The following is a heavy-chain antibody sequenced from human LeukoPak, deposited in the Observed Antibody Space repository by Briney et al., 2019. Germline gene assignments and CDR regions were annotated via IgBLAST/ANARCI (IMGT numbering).Heavy chain of an antibody. CDR1: GFSFSRYT. D-gene: IGHD6-13*01. V-gene: IGHV3-48*01. J-gene: IGHJ4*02. CDR2: ISSGSATI. Sequence: PGGSLRLSCAASGFSFSRYTMNWVRQAPGKGLEWVSYISSGSATIYYADSVKGRFTISRDNSKNTLYLQMNSLRAEDTAVYYCAKDSSEASYSSSWYVDYWGQGTLVTVSS. CDR3: AKDSSEASYSSSWYVDY.